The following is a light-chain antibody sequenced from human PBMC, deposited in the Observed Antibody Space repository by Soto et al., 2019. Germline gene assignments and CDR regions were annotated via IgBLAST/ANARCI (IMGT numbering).Light chain of an antibody. J-gene: IGKJ5*01. CDR1: RSVSSY. Sequence: EIVLTPSLGTLSLSPGESATLSCRATRSVSSYLAWYQQKPGQAPRLLIYDASSRPTDIPARFSGSGSGTDFTLTISSLEPEDFALYYCQQRSNWPITFGQGTRLEIK. CDR3: QQRSNWPIT. CDR2: DAS. V-gene: IGKV3-11*01.